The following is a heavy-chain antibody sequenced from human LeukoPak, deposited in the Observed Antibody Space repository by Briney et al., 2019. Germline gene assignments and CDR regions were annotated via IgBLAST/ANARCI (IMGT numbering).Heavy chain of an antibody. CDR1: GFTFSSYS. V-gene: IGHV3-21*01. Sequence: PGGSLRLSCAASGFTFSSYSMNWVRQAPGKGLEWVSSISSSSSYIYYADSVRGRITLSRDNAKNSLFLQMNSLRAEDTAVYYCARRASTERGHSYGLDYWGQGTLVTVSS. CDR3: ARRASTERGHSYGLDY. D-gene: IGHD5-18*01. CDR2: ISSSSSYI. J-gene: IGHJ4*02.